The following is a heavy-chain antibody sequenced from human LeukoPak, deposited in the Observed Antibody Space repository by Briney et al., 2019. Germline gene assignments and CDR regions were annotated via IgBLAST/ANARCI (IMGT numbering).Heavy chain of an antibody. CDR1: GYTFTSYA. J-gene: IGHJ6*03. CDR3: ARDLIVERWLPKVEYYYYMDV. D-gene: IGHD5-24*01. V-gene: IGHV7-4-1*02. CDR2: INTNTGNP. Sequence: GASVKISCKASGYTFTSYAMNWVRQAPGQGLEWMGWINTNTGNPTYAQGFTGRFVFSLDTSVSTAYLQISSLKAEDTAVYYCARDLIVERWLPKVEYYYYMDVWGKGTTVTVSS.